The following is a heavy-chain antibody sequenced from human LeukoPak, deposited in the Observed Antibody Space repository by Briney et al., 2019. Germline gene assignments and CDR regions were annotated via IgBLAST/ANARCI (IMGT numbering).Heavy chain of an antibody. CDR2: IYYSGST. CDR1: GGSISSSNW. Sequence: PSGTLSLTCAVSGGSISSSNWWSWVRQPPGKGLEWIGSIYYSGSTYYNPSLKSRVTISVDTSKNQFSLKLSSVTAADTAVYYCASMRGGYSYGLGGYFDYWGQGTLVTVSS. V-gene: IGHV4-4*02. D-gene: IGHD5-18*01. CDR3: ASMRGGYSYGLGGYFDY. J-gene: IGHJ4*02.